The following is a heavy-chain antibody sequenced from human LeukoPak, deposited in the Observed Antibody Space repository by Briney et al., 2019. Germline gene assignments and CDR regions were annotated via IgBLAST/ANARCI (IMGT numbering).Heavy chain of an antibody. J-gene: IGHJ4*02. CDR2: IWYDGSNK. Sequence: PGGSLRLSCAASEFTLNTYGTHWVRQAPGKGLEWVAVIWYDGSNKYYADSVKGRFTISRDNSKNTLYLQMNSLRAEDTAVYYCASSPLRGGGFDYWGQGTLVTVSS. V-gene: IGHV3-33*01. D-gene: IGHD3-10*01. CDR1: EFTLNTYG. CDR3: ASSPLRGGGFDY.